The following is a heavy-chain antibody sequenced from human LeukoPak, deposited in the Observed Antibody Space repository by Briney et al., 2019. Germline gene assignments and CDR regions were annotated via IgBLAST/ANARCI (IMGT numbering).Heavy chain of an antibody. CDR2: IYTSGST. V-gene: IGHV4-4*07. J-gene: IGHJ6*02. D-gene: IGHD2-2*01. Sequence: PSETLSLTSTVSGGSICSYYWGWIGPAAGQGLEWIGRIYTSGSTNYNPSLKSRVTMAVDTSKNQFSLKLSSVTAADTAVYYCARGGSSTSPYYYYGMDVWGQGTTVTVSS. CDR1: GGSICSYY. CDR3: ARGGSSTSPYYYYGMDV.